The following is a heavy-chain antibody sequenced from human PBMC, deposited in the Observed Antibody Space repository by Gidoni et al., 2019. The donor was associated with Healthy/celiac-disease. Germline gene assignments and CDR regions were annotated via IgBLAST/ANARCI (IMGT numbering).Heavy chain of an antibody. CDR3: ARQRYQPLPEVGEYYFDY. J-gene: IGHJ4*02. V-gene: IGHV4-39*01. CDR2: IYYSGST. CDR1: GGSISSSSYS. Sequence: QLQLQESGPGLVKPSETLSLTCTVSGGSISSSSYSWGWIRQPPGKGLEWIGSIYYSGSTYYNPSLMSRVTISVDTSKNQFSLKLSSVTAADTAVYYCARQRYQPLPEVGEYYFDYWGQGTLVTVSS. D-gene: IGHD2-2*01.